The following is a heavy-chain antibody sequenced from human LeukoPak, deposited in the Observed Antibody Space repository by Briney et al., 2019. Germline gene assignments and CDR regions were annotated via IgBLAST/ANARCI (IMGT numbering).Heavy chain of an antibody. CDR1: GFTFSSYA. V-gene: IGHV3-74*01. CDR3: TRGREGNYGLFDS. J-gene: IGHJ4*02. Sequence: PGRSLRLSCAASGFTFSSYAMHWVRQAPGSGLVWVSRISNDGRSTSFADSVKGRFTISRDNAKNTLYLQMNSLSAEDTAVYYCTRGREGNYGLFDSWGLGTLVTVSS. D-gene: IGHD3-10*01. CDR2: ISNDGRST.